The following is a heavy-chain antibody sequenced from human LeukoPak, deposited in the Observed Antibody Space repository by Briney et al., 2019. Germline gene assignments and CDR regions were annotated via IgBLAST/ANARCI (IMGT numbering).Heavy chain of an antibody. CDR2: INHSGRI. D-gene: IGHD3-22*01. CDR3: ARGHYDSGGYYYEIRAYYFDY. J-gene: IGHJ4*02. CDR1: GESFSGHY. Sequence: SEILSLTCAVYGESFSGHYWSFIRQTPGKGLEWIGEINHSGRINYNPSLMGRVTISVDTSKNQFSLKLSSVTAADTAVYYCARGHYDSGGYYYEIRAYYFDYWGQGTLVTVSS. V-gene: IGHV4-34*01.